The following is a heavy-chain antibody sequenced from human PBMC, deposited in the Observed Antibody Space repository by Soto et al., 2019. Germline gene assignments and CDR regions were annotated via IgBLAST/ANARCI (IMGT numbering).Heavy chain of an antibody. CDR1: VFTFSGYY. CDR2: IRTYGTDI. J-gene: IGHJ4*02. Sequence: QVQLVESGGGLVRPVGSLRLTCAASVFTFSGYYMTWIRQAPWKGLEWVSFIRTYGTDIHYADSVEGRFTISRDNAKNSLYLQMNSLRAEDTAVYYFAREIGNRLPYGPVDYWGQGTLVNVSS. V-gene: IGHV3-11*01. D-gene: IGHD3-10*01. CDR3: AREIGNRLPYGPVDY.